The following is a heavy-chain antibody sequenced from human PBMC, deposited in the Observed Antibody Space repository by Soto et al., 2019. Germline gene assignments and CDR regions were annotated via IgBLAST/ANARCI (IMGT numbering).Heavy chain of an antibody. CDR1: GFTFGSYD. J-gene: IGHJ3*02. CDR2: ISSSGSTI. Sequence: EVQLLESGGGLAQPGGSLRLSCAASGFTFGSYDMSWVRQAPGKGLEWISYISSSGSTIYYADSVKGRFTISRDNAKNSLYLQMNSLRAEDTAVYYCASKQLVLGDGFDIWGQGTMVTVSS. D-gene: IGHD6-13*01. CDR3: ASKQLVLGDGFDI. V-gene: IGHV3-48*04.